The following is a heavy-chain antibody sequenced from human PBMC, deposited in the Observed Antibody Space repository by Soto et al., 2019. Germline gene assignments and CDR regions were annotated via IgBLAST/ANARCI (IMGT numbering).Heavy chain of an antibody. V-gene: IGHV3-30*03. CDR3: AQGTGSGPTKWENYFDY. D-gene: IGHD1-1*01. CDR2: ISYDGSNK. J-gene: IGHJ4*02. CDR1: GFTVSSYG. Sequence: QVQLVESGGGVVQPGRSLRLSCAASGFTVSSYGMHWVRQAPGKGLEGVAVISYDGSNKYYADTVKGRFTISRDNSKNTLYQQMNSLGAEDTAVYYCAQGTGSGPTKWENYFDYWGQGTLVTVSS.